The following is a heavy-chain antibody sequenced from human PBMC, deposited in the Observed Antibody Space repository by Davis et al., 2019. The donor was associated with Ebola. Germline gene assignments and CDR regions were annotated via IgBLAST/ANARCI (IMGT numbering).Heavy chain of an antibody. CDR1: GYSFTSYW. J-gene: IGHJ6*02. Sequence: GESLKISCKGSGYSFTSYWIGWVRQMPGKGLEWMGIIYPGDSDTNYSPSFQGHVTISADKSISTAYLQWSSLKASDTAMYYCARRASSSYYGMDVWGQGTTVTVSS. D-gene: IGHD2-2*01. CDR3: ARRASSSYYGMDV. CDR2: IYPGDSDT. V-gene: IGHV5-51*01.